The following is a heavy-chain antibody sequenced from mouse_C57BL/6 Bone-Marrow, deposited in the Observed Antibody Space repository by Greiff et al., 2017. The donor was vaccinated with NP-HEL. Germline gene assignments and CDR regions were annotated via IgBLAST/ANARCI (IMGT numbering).Heavy chain of an antibody. CDR2: ISSGGDYI. CDR3: TRDPLYYYGSSYYAMDY. CDR1: GFTFSSYA. J-gene: IGHJ4*01. D-gene: IGHD1-1*01. V-gene: IGHV5-9-1*02. Sequence: EVHLVESGEGLVKPGGSLKLSCAASGFTFSSYAMSWVRQTPEKRLEWVAYISSGGDYIYYADTVKGRFTISRDNARNTLYLQMSSLKSEDTAMYYCTRDPLYYYGSSYYAMDYWGQGTSVTVSS.